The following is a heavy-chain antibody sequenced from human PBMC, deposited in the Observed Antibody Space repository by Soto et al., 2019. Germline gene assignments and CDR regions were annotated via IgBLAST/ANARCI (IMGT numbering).Heavy chain of an antibody. CDR3: TTESSATYFFRRFDD. V-gene: IGHV3-15*07. D-gene: IGHD1-26*01. CDR2: IKSKADGGTT. Sequence: GGSLRLSCAASGFTFSNAWMNWVRQAPGKGLEWVGRIKSKADGGTTDYAAPLKGRFTISRDDSKNTLYLEMNSLKTEDTAVYYCTTESSATYFFRRFDDWGQGTLVTVSS. J-gene: IGHJ4*02. CDR1: GFTFSNAW.